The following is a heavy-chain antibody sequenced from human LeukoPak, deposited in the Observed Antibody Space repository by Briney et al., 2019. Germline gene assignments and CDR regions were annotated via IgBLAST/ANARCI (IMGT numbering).Heavy chain of an antibody. CDR2: ISSSSSYI. D-gene: IGHD5-18*01. Sequence: GGSLRLSCAASGFTFSSYSMNWVRQAPGKGLEWVSSISSSSSYIYYADSVKGRFTISRDNAKNSLYLQMNSLRAGDTAVYYCAREGWIQLWLRTLDYYYYMDVWGKGTTVTVSS. J-gene: IGHJ6*03. CDR3: AREGWIQLWLRTLDYYYYMDV. CDR1: GFTFSSYS. V-gene: IGHV3-21*01.